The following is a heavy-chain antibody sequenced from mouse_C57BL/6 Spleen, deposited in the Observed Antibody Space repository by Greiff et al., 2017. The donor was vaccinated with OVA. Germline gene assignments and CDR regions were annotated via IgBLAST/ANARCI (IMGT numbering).Heavy chain of an antibody. J-gene: IGHJ2*01. CDR3: AKGGTFFDY. CDR1: GFTFSDYG. Sequence: DVKLVESGGGLVKPGGSLKLSCAASGFTFSDYGMHWVRQAPEKGLEWVAYISSGSSTIYYADTVKGRFTISRDNAKNTLFLQMTSLRSEDTAMYYCAKGGTFFDYWGQGTTLTVSS. V-gene: IGHV5-17*01. CDR2: ISSGSSTI. D-gene: IGHD3-3*01.